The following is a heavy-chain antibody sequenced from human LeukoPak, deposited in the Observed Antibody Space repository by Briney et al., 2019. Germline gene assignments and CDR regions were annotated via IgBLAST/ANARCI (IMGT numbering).Heavy chain of an antibody. V-gene: IGHV5-51*01. CDR1: GYSFTTYW. D-gene: IGHD5-18*01. CDR3: ARPRGYSYDFDY. CDR2: IYPGDSDT. Sequence: GESLKISCKGSGYSFTTYWIAWVRQMPGEGLEWMGIIYPGDSDTRYSPSFQGQVTISADKSISTAYLQWSSLKASDTALYYCARPRGYSYDFDYWGQGTLVTVSS. J-gene: IGHJ4*02.